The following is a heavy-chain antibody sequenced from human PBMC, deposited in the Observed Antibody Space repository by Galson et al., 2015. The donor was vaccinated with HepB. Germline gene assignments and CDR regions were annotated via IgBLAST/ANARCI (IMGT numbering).Heavy chain of an antibody. CDR3: ARGRRCTSGSFYGGGDY. V-gene: IGHV3-21*01. CDR1: GFTFSNYS. D-gene: IGHD2-2*01. J-gene: IGHJ4*02. Sequence: SLRLSCAASGFTFSNYSMNWVRQGPGKGLEWVSSISTSGTYIYYADSVQGRFTISRDNAKNSLYLQMNGLRAEDTAMYYCARGRRCTSGSFYGGGDYWGQGTLVTVSS. CDR2: ISTSGTYI.